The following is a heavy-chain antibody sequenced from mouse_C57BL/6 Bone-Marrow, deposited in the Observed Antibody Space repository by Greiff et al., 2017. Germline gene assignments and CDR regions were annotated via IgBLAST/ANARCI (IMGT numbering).Heavy chain of an antibody. Sequence: EVQLQESGAELVRPGASVKLSCTASGFNIKDDYMHWVKQRPEQGLEWIGWIDPENGDTEYASKFQGKSTITADTSSNQAYLQLSSLSSEDTAGYYCTDYDYGISEGYCFDYWCQGTTLTVSS. D-gene: IGHD1-1*01. J-gene: IGHJ2*01. CDR3: TDYDYGISEGYCFDY. V-gene: IGHV14-4*01. CDR2: IDPENGDT. CDR1: GFNIKDDY.